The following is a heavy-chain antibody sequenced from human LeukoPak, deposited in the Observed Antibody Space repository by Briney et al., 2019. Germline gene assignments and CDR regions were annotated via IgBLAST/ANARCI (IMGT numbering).Heavy chain of an antibody. V-gene: IGHV3-7*01. D-gene: IGHD3-22*01. CDR1: RFTFSSYG. CDR2: IKQDGSEK. J-gene: IGHJ4*02. CDR3: ARVGDYDSSGYYSRPPGFDFDY. Sequence: PGGSLRLSCAAPRFTFSSYGMHWVRQAPGKGLEWVAYIKQDGSEKYSVASVTGRLTNSRDNAKNSLYLQMNSLRAEDTAVYYCARVGDYDSSGYYSRPPGFDFDYWGQGTLVTVSS.